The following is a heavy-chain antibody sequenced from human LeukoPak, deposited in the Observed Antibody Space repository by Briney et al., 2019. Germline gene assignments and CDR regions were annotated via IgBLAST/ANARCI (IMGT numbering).Heavy chain of an antibody. CDR1: GFTFDDYG. CDR2: INWNGGST. J-gene: IGHJ6*03. CDR3: ARGSGYGGNYYHYYYMDV. V-gene: IGHV3-20*04. D-gene: IGHD4-23*01. Sequence: PGGSLRLSCAASGFTFDDYGMSWVRHAPGKGLEWVSGINWNGGSTGYADSVKGRFTISRDNAKKSLYLQMNSLRAEDTALYYCARGSGYGGNYYHYYYMDVWGKGTTVTVSS.